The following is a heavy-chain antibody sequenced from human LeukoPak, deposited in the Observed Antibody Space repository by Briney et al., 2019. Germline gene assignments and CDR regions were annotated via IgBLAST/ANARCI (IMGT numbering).Heavy chain of an antibody. CDR3: ARITDRTIFGEIMHGFDI. CDR1: GGSIGTYY. Sequence: KPSETLSLTCTVSGGSIGTYYWSWIRQPPGKGLEWIGYICNSGSTNYNPSLKSRVTISVDTSKNQFSLKLSSVTAADTAVYYCARITDRTIFGEIMHGFDIWGQGTPVTVSS. D-gene: IGHD3-3*01. J-gene: IGHJ3*02. V-gene: IGHV4-59*01. CDR2: ICNSGST.